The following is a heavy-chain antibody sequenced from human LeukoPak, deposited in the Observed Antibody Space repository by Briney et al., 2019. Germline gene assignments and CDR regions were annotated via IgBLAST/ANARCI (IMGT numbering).Heavy chain of an antibody. V-gene: IGHV3-21*01. CDR1: GFTFRSYS. CDR2: ISRGSDYI. D-gene: IGHD6-19*01. J-gene: IGHJ4*02. CDR3: ARDSSGWSRDY. Sequence: GGSLRLSCAASGFTFRSYSMTWVRQAPGKGLEWVSCISRGSDYIYYADSVKGRFTTSRDNAKNSLYLQMNSLGAEDTAVYYCARDSSGWSRDYWGQGTLVTVSS.